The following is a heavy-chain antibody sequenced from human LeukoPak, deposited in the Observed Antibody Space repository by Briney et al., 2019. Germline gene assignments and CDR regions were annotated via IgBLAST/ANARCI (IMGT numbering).Heavy chain of an antibody. CDR3: ARAKTSGLAAAADY. Sequence: GSLRLSCAASGFTFSSYSMNWVRQAPGKGLEWVSYISSSSSTIYYADSVKGRFTISRDNAKNSLYLQMNSLRSDDTAVYYCARAKTSGLAAAADYWGQGTLVTVSS. J-gene: IGHJ4*02. D-gene: IGHD6-13*01. CDR2: ISSSSSTI. CDR1: GFTFSSYS. V-gene: IGHV3-48*01.